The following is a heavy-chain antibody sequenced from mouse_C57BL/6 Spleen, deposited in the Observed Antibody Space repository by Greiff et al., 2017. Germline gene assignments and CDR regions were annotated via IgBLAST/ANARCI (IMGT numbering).Heavy chain of an antibody. V-gene: IGHV1-22*01. J-gene: IGHJ2*01. Sequence: VQLQQSGPELVKPGASVKMSCKASGYTFTDYNMHWVKQSHGKSLEWIGYINPNNGGTSYNQQFKGKATLTVNKSSSTAYTELRSLTSEDSAVYYCARARQIRLPLDYWGQGTTLTVSS. CDR3: ARARQIRLPLDY. CDR1: GYTFTDYN. CDR2: INPNNGGT. D-gene: IGHD3-2*02.